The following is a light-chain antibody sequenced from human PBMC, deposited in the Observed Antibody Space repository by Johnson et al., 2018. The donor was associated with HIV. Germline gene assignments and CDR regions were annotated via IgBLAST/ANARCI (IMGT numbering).Light chain of an antibody. Sequence: QSVLTQPPSVSAAPGQKVTISCSGSSSDMGNYAVSLYQQLPGTAPKLLIYENNKRPSGIPDRFSASKSGTSASLDITGLQTGDEADYYGAAWDSGVGAHYVFGTGTKVTVL. CDR2: ENN. CDR1: SSDMGNYA. V-gene: IGLV1-51*02. CDR3: AAWDSGVGAHYV. J-gene: IGLJ1*01.